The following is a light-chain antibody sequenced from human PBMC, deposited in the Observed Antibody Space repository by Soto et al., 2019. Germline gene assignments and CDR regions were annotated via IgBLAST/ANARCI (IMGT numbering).Light chain of an antibody. V-gene: IGKV1-5*03. Sequence: DIQMSQAPSTLSASVGDRGTITCRASQSVADWLAWYHQKPGQAPKLLIYLASKLESGVPARFSGSGVRTEFVLTISGLQPEDFGTYYCQQYNTYPWVFGQGTNVEI. CDR1: QSVADW. CDR2: LAS. J-gene: IGKJ1*01. CDR3: QQYNTYPWV.